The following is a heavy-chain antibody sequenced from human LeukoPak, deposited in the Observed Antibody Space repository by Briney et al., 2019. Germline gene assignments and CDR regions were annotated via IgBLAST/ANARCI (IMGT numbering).Heavy chain of an antibody. V-gene: IGHV3-11*01. CDR3: ARVGVVTATPSY. D-gene: IGHD2-21*02. Sequence: GGSLRLSCAASGFTFTKFAMTWVRQAPGKGLEWVSYISSSGSTIYYADSVKGRFTISRDNAKNSLYLQMNSLRAEDTAVYYCARVGVVTATPSYWGQGTLVTVSS. J-gene: IGHJ4*02. CDR2: ISSSGSTI. CDR1: GFTFTKFA.